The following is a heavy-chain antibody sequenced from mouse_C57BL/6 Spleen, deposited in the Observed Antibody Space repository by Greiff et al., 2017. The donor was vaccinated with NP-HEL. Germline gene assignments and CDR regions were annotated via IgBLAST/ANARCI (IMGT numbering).Heavy chain of an antibody. CDR1: GYTFTSYW. V-gene: IGHV1-72*01. CDR3: AITKVVADDYAMDY. Sequence: QVQLQQPGAELVKPGASVKLSCKASGYTFTSYWMHWVKQRPGRGLEWIGRIDPNSGGTKYNEKFKSKATLTVDKPSSTAYMQLSSLTSEDSAVYYCAITKVVADDYAMDYWGQGTSVTVSS. CDR2: IDPNSGGT. D-gene: IGHD1-1*01. J-gene: IGHJ4*01.